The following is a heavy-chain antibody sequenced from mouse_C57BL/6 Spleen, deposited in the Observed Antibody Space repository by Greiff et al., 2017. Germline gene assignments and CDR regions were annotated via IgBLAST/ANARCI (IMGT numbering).Heavy chain of an antibody. D-gene: IGHD2-5*01. Sequence: VQLQQPGAELVKPGASVQLSCKASGYTFTSYWMHWVKQRPGQGLEWIGNIYPSDSETHYNQKFKDKATLTVDKSSSTAYMQLSSLTSEDSAVYYCAREGYSNWGFDYWGKGTTLTVSS. CDR3: AREGYSNWGFDY. V-gene: IGHV1-61*01. CDR2: IYPSDSET. J-gene: IGHJ2*01. CDR1: GYTFTSYW.